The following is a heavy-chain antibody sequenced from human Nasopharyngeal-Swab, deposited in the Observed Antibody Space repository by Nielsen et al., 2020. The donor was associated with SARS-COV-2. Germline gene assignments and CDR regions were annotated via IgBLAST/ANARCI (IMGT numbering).Heavy chain of an antibody. J-gene: IGHJ4*02. D-gene: IGHD1-26*01. V-gene: IGHV3-74*01. Sequence: GESLKISCAASGFTFSSYWMHWVRQAPGKGLVWVSRINSDGSSTSYADSVKGRFTISRDNAKNTLYLQMNSLRAEDTAVYYCGVDIAGATGFDYWGQGTLVTVSS. CDR2: INSDGSST. CDR3: GVDIAGATGFDY. CDR1: GFTFSSYW.